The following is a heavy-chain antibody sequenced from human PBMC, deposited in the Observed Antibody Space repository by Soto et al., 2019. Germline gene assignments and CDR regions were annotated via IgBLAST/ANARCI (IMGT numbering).Heavy chain of an antibody. D-gene: IGHD1-1*01. CDR1: GFTFSDYY. Sequence: QVQLVESGGGLVKPGGSLRLSCAASGFTFSDYYMSWIRQAPGKGLEWVSYISSSGSNIYYEDSVKGRFTIARDNAKNSLYLKMNSLRAEDTAVYYCARRPRTGDFDYWGQGTLVTVSS. CDR2: ISSSGSNI. J-gene: IGHJ4*02. V-gene: IGHV3-11*01. CDR3: ARRPRTGDFDY.